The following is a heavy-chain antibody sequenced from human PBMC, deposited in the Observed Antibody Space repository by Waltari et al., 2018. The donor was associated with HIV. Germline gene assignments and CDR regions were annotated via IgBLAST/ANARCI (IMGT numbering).Heavy chain of an antibody. J-gene: IGHJ3*02. Sequence: QLQLQESGPGLVKPSETLSLTCTVSGGSISSSSYYWGWIRQPPGKGLEWIGIIYYSSSTYYNPSLKSRFTISVDTSKNQFSLKLSSVTAADTAVYYCAREKGPRGAFDIWGQGTMVTVSS. V-gene: IGHV4-39*02. CDR3: AREKGPRGAFDI. CDR2: IYYSSST. CDR1: GGSISSSSYY.